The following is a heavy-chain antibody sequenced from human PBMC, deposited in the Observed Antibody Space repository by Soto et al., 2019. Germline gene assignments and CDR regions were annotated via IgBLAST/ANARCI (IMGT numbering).Heavy chain of an antibody. Sequence: ASVKVSCKASGYTLTGYYMHWVRQAPGQGLEWMGWINPNSGGTNYAQKFQGWVTMTRDTSISTAYMELSRLRSEDTAVYYCARESRYCSGGSCYFLPGIDYWGQGTLVTVSS. J-gene: IGHJ4*02. CDR2: INPNSGGT. CDR1: GYTLTGYY. V-gene: IGHV1-2*04. CDR3: ARESRYCSGGSCYFLPGIDY. D-gene: IGHD2-15*01.